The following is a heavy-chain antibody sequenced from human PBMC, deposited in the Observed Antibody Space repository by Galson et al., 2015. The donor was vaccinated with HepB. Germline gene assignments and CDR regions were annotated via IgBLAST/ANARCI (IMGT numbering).Heavy chain of an antibody. CDR2: IYPGDSDT. J-gene: IGHJ4*02. CDR1: GYSFTSYW. Sequence: SGAEVKKPGESLKISCKGSGYSFTSYWIGWVRQMPGKGLEWMGIIYPGDSDTRYSPSFQGQVTISADKSISTAYLQWSSLKASDTAMYYCATNLDWRSRDGYNGIFGYWGQGTLVTVSS. V-gene: IGHV5-51*03. CDR3: ATNLDWRSRDGYNGIFGY. D-gene: IGHD5-24*01.